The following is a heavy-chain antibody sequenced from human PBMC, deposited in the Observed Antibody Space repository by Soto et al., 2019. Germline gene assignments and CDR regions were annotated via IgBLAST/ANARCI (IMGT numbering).Heavy chain of an antibody. D-gene: IGHD3-3*01. J-gene: IGHJ6*04. CDR2: IYYSGST. CDR1: GGSMSSYY. CDR3: ARDGKAYDFWSGCAV. V-gene: IGHV4-59*01. Sequence: QVQLQESGPGLVRPSETLSLTCTVSGGSMSSYYWSWIRQPPGKGLEWIGYIYYSGSTNYNPSLKSRVTISVDTSKNQFSLKLSSVTAADTAVYYCARDGKAYDFWSGCAVWGKGTTVTVSS.